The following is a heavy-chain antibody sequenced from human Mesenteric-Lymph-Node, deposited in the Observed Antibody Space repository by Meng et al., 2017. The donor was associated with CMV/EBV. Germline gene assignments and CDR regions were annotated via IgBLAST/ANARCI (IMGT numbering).Heavy chain of an antibody. CDR3: ASLSSGMNEIDY. D-gene: IGHD1-26*01. Sequence: GGSLRLSCTASGFTLGDYAMSWVRQAPGKGLEWVAVVSHDGSDTFYADSVKGRFTISRDNSKSTLYLQTSSLRGEDTAVYFCASLSSGMNEIDYWGQGTLVTVSS. CDR1: GFTLGDYA. J-gene: IGHJ4*02. CDR2: VSHDGSDT. V-gene: IGHV3-30-3*01.